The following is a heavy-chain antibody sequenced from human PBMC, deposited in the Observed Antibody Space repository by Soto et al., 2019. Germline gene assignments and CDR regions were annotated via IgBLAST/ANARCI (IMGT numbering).Heavy chain of an antibody. CDR3: AREIGPPLYDSSGYFDY. D-gene: IGHD3-22*01. CDR1: GGTFSSYA. CDR2: VIPIFGTA. V-gene: IGHV1-69*13. Sequence: SVKVSCKASGGTFSSYAISWVRQAPGQGLEWMGGVIPIFGTANYAQKFQGRVTITADESTSTAYMELSSLRSEDTAVYYCAREIGPPLYDSSGYFDYWGQGTLVTVSS. J-gene: IGHJ4*02.